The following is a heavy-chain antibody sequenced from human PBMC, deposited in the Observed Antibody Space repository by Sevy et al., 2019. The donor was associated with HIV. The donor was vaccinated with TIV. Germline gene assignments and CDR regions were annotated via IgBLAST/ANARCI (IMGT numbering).Heavy chain of an antibody. J-gene: IGHJ4*02. D-gene: IGHD6-6*01. CDR1: GYTLTELS. V-gene: IGHV1-24*01. CDR2: FDPEDGET. Sequence: VSVKVSCKVSGYTLTELSMHWVRQAPGKGLEWMGGFDPEDGETIYAQKFQGRVTMTEDTSTDTAYMELSSLRSEDTAVYYCATRAARRSYYFDYWGQGTLVTVSS. CDR3: ATRAARRSYYFDY.